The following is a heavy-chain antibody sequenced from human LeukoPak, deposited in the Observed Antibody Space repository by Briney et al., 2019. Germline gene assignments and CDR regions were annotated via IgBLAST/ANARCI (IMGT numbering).Heavy chain of an antibody. Sequence: SVKVSCKASGGTFSSYAISWVRQAPGQGLEWMGGIIPIFGTANYAQKFQGRVTITADESTSTAYMELSSPRSEDTAVYYCASGDSWGCPTCDYYYYYGMDVWGQGTTVTVSS. CDR2: IIPIFGTA. J-gene: IGHJ6*02. D-gene: IGHD3-16*01. CDR1: GGTFSSYA. V-gene: IGHV1-69*01. CDR3: ASGDSWGCPTCDYYYYYGMDV.